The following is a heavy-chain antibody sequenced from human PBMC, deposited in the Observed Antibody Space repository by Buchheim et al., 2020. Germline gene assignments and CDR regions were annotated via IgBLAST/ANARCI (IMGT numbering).Heavy chain of an antibody. CDR3: ARGPDCSSTNCWTNWFDP. CDR2: ISSDSSTI. Sequence: EVQLVESGGGLVQPGGSLRLSCAASGFTFSTYSMNWVRQAPGKGLEWVSYISSDSSTIYYADSVKGRFTISRDNARNSLYLQMNSLRAEDTAVYYCARGPDCSSTNCWTNWFDPWGQGAL. CDR1: GFTFSTYS. D-gene: IGHD2-2*01. V-gene: IGHV3-48*01. J-gene: IGHJ5*02.